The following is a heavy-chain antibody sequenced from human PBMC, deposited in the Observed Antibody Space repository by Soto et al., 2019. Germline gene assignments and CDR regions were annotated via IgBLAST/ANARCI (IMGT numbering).Heavy chain of an antibody. CDR1: GGSISSYY. V-gene: IGHV4-59*01. J-gene: IGHJ1*01. D-gene: IGHD6-19*01. CDR2: IYYSGST. Sequence: NPSETLSLTCTVSGGSISSYYWSWIRQPPGKGLEWIGYIYYSGSTNYNPSLKSRVTISVDTSKNQFSLKLSSVTAADTAVYYCARVKVSGWTLASFQHWGQGTLVTVSS. CDR3: ARVKVSGWTLASFQH.